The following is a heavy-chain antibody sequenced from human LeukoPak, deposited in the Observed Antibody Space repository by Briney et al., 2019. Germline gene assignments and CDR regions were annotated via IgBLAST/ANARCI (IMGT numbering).Heavy chain of an antibody. CDR3: ARRPGGLWFGELLSPFDY. CDR2: IYYSGST. D-gene: IGHD3-10*01. Sequence: SETLSLTCTVSGGSISSGDYYWSWIRQPPGKGLEWIGYIYYSGSTYYNPSLKSRVTISVDTSKNQFSLKLSSVTAADTAVYYCARRPGGLWFGELLSPFDYWGQGTLVTVSS. CDR1: GGSISSGDYY. V-gene: IGHV4-30-4*01. J-gene: IGHJ4*02.